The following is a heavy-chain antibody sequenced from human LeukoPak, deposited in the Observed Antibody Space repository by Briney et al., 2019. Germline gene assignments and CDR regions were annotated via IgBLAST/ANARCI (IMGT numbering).Heavy chain of an antibody. D-gene: IGHD3-22*01. Sequence: GGSLSLLCAPSGFTFSIYEMNWARHAPGEGREWLSYISSRGSTIYYADSGKGRFTISRDNAKNSLYLQMNNLRAEDTAVYYCARSDSSCYYYEYNWFDPWRQGTLVTVSS. CDR2: ISSRGSTI. CDR3: ARSDSSCYYYEYNWFDP. CDR1: GFTFSIYE. V-gene: IGHV3-48*03. J-gene: IGHJ5*02.